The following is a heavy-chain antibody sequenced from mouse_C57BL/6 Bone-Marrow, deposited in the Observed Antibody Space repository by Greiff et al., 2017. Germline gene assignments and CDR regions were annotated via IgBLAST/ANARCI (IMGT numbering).Heavy chain of an antibody. J-gene: IGHJ1*03. V-gene: IGHV1-39*01. CDR2: INPNYGTT. D-gene: IGHD2-1*01. CDR3: ASLYYGNYVRYFDV. CDR1: GYSFTDYN. Sequence: EVQLKESGPELVKPGASVKISCKASGYSFTDYNMNWVKQSNGKSLEWIGVINPNYGTTSYNQKFKGKATLTVDQSSSTAYMQLNSLTSEDSAVYYCASLYYGNYVRYFDVWGTGTTVTVSS.